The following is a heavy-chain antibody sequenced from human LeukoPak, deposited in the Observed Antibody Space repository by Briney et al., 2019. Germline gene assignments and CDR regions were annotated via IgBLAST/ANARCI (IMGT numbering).Heavy chain of an antibody. D-gene: IGHD6-6*01. Sequence: SLRLSCAASGFTFSSYSMNWVRRAPGKGLEWVSGISWNSGSIGYADSVKGRFTISRDNAKNSLYLQMNSLRAEDTALYYCAKDREYSSSPGLDDWGQGTLVTVSS. J-gene: IGHJ4*02. CDR2: ISWNSGSI. CDR3: AKDREYSSSPGLDD. CDR1: GFTFSSYS. V-gene: IGHV3-9*01.